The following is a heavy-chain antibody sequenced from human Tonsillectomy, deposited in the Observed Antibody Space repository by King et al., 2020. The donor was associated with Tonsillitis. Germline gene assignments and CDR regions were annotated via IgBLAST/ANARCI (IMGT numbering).Heavy chain of an antibody. V-gene: IGHV3-30*18. J-gene: IGHJ1*01. Sequence: VQLVESGGGVVQPGRSLRLSCAASGFTFSSYGMHWVRQAPGKGLEWVAVISYDGSNKYYADSVKGRFTISRDNSKNTLYLQMNSLRAEDTAVYYCAKVDAWYTMVRASALWAEYFQHWGQGTLVTVSS. CDR3: AKVDAWYTMVRASALWAEYFQH. CDR2: ISYDGSNK. D-gene: IGHD3-10*01. CDR1: GFTFSSYG.